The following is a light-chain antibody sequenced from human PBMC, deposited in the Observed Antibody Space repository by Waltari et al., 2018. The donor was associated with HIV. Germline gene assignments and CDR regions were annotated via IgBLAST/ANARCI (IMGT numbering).Light chain of an antibody. V-gene: IGLV3-1*01. CDR2: HDI. CDR1: KLGDKY. J-gene: IGLJ2*01. Sequence: SYELTQPPSVSVSPGQTASITCSGDKLGDKYACWYQQKPGQSPVLVIYHDIQRPSGIPERFSGSNSGNTATLNISGTQAMDEADYYCQAWDSSTVVFGGGTKLTVL. CDR3: QAWDSSTVV.